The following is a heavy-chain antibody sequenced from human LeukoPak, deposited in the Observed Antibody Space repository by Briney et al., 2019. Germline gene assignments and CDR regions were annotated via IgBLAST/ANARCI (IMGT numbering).Heavy chain of an antibody. V-gene: IGHV4-59*01. Sequence: PSETLSLTCTVSGGSMSSYRWSWIRQPPGQGLEWIGYIYNSGSTNYNPSLKSRVTISLGTSKNQFSLKLNSVTAADTAVYYCARDDRGGNLGYWGQGTLVTVSS. J-gene: IGHJ4*02. CDR1: GGSMSSYR. CDR2: IYNSGST. D-gene: IGHD3-16*01. CDR3: ARDDRGGNLGY.